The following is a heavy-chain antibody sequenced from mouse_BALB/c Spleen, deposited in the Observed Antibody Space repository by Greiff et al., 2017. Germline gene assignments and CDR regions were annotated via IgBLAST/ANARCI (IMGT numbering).Heavy chain of an antibody. J-gene: IGHJ3*01. CDR3: ARGVLAY. CDR1: GYSITSDYA. CDR2: ISYSGST. Sequence: DVKLVESGPGLVKPSQSLSLTCTVTGYSITSDYAWNWIRQFPGNKLEWMGYISYSGSTSYNPSLKSRISITRDTSKNQFFLQLNSVTTEDTATYYCARGVLAYWGQGTLVTVSA. V-gene: IGHV3-2*02.